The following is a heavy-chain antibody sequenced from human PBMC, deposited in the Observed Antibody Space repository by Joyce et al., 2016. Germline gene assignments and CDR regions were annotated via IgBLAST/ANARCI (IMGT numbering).Heavy chain of an antibody. CDR1: GFSFRNAW. CDR3: VTGLCIGTACHWDDAFDV. Sequence: EVQLVESGGGLVKPGGSLRLSCAASGFSFRNAWVTWVSQAPGKGVAWVGRVKSKSQGGTTDYAAPVKGRFTISRDDSRDTAYLQMNSLKSEDTGVYFCVTGLCIGTACHWDDAFDVWGQGTMVTVSS. D-gene: IGHD2-2*01. CDR2: VKSKSQGGTT. V-gene: IGHV3-15*01. J-gene: IGHJ3*01.